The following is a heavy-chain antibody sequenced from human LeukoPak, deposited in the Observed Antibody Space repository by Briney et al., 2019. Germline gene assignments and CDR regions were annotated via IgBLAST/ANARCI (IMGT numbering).Heavy chain of an antibody. V-gene: IGHV1-69*06. D-gene: IGHD6-6*01. J-gene: IGHJ4*02. Sequence: SVTVSFKASVGTFINYAISWVRQAPGQGGEWMGRIIPIFGTANYAQKFQGRVTITADKSTSTAYMELSSLRSEDTAVYYCARGDGSARFDYWGQGTLVTVSS. CDR2: IIPIFGTA. CDR1: VGTFINYA. CDR3: ARGDGSARFDY.